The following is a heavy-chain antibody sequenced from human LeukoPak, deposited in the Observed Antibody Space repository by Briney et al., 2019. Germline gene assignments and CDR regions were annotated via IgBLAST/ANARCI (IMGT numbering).Heavy chain of an antibody. J-gene: IGHJ4*02. CDR2: FHDSRGP. Sequence: SETLSLTCTASGGSISSYYWSWIRQPPGKGLEWIGYFHDSRGPNYNPSLRSRASISIDTSKSQFSLELGSVTAADTAVYYCARGDPTGRPGIAFDYWAQGTLVTVSS. CDR1: GGSISSYY. CDR3: ARGDPTGRPGIAFDY. D-gene: IGHD1-26*01. V-gene: IGHV4-59*01.